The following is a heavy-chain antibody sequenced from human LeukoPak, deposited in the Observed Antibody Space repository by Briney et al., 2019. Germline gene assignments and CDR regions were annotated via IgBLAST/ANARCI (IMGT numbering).Heavy chain of an antibody. D-gene: IGHD6-13*01. J-gene: IGHJ6*02. CDR1: GGSISSYY. Sequence: SETLSLTCTVSGGSISSYYWSWIRQPPGKGLELIGYIYYSGSTNYNPSLKSRVTISVDTSKNQFSLKLSSVTAADTAVYYCARHVYSSSWYIYYYGMDVWGQGTTVTVSS. CDR3: ARHVYSSSWYIYYYGMDV. V-gene: IGHV4-59*08. CDR2: IYYSGST.